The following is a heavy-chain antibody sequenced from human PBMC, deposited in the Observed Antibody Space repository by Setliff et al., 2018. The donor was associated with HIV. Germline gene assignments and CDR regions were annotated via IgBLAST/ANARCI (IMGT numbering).Heavy chain of an antibody. Sequence: SETLSLTCTVSDGSISSYYWNWIRQPAGKGLEWIGHIYSSGSTNYNPSLKSRVTISVDTSKNQFSLKLSSVTAADTAVYYCASYDILTGYYGHYFDYWGQGTLVTVSS. CDR3: ASYDILTGYYGHYFDY. CDR1: DGSISSYY. D-gene: IGHD3-9*01. J-gene: IGHJ4*02. CDR2: IYSSGST. V-gene: IGHV4-4*07.